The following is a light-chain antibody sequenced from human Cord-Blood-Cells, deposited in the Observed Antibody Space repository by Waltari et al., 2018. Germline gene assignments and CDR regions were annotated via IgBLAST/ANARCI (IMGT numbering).Light chain of an antibody. CDR2: DVS. CDR1: SSDVGGYNY. J-gene: IGLJ3*02. V-gene: IGLV2-14*01. CDR3: SSYTSSSTWV. Sequence: QSALTQPASVSGSPGQSITISCTGTSSDVGGYNYVSWYQQHPGKAPKLMIYDVSNPPSGVSSRFSCSRSGNTASLTISVLQADDEADYYCSSYTSSSTWVFGGGTKLTVL.